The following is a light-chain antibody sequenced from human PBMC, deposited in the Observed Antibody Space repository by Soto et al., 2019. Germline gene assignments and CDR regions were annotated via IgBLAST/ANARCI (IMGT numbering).Light chain of an antibody. J-gene: IGLJ2*01. V-gene: IGLV3-1*01. CDR2: LDT. CDR3: QAWDDTSGVV. CDR1: NLGDRY. Sequence: SSELTQPPSVSVSPGQTASITCSGANLGDRYACWYQQQLRQSPVLVIYLDTKRPSGIPERFSGSNSGNTATLTIIGTQAMDEADYYCQAWDDTSGVVFGGGTKLTVL.